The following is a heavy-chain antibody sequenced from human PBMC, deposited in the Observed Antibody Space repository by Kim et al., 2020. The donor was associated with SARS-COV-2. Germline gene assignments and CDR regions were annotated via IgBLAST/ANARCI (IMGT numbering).Heavy chain of an antibody. CDR1: GGTFSSYA. CDR3: ASTTGGYHRGLDY. CDR2: IIPIFGTA. D-gene: IGHD3-3*01. J-gene: IGHJ4*02. Sequence: SVKVSCKASGGTFSSYAISWVRQAPGQGLEWMGGIIPIFGTANYAQKFQGRVTITADESTSTAYMELSSLRSEDTAVHYCASTTGGYHRGLDYWGQGTLVTVSS. V-gene: IGHV1-69*13.